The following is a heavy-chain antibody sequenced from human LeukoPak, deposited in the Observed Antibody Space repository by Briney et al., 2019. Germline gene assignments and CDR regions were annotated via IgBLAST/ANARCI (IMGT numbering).Heavy chain of an antibody. Sequence: PSETLSLTCAVYGGLFSGYYWSWIRQPPGKGLEWIGEINHSGSTNYNPSLKSRVTISVDTSKNQFSLKLSSVTAADTAVYYCARGPHDYVWGSYRYGSFDYWGQGTLVTVSS. J-gene: IGHJ4*02. D-gene: IGHD3-16*02. CDR2: INHSGST. CDR3: ARGPHDYVWGSYRYGSFDY. CDR1: GGLFSGYY. V-gene: IGHV4-34*01.